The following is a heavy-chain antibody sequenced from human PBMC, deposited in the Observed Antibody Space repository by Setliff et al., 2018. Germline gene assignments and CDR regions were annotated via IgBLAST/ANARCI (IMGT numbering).Heavy chain of an antibody. CDR1: GYSISSGYY. CDR2: INHSGST. J-gene: IGHJ2*01. V-gene: IGHV4-38-2*01. Sequence: PSETLSLTCAVSGYSISSGYYWGWIRQPPGKGLDWIGEINHSGSTNYSPSLKSRVSISVDKSRNQFSLKLTSVTAADTAVYYCARAQVVFAISAPVWYFEFWGRGTQVTVSS. D-gene: IGHD2-21*01. CDR3: ARAQVVFAISAPVWYFEF.